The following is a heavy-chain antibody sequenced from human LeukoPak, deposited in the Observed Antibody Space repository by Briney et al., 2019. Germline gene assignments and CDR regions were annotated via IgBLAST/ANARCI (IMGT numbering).Heavy chain of an antibody. CDR1: GFTFTKHW. Sequence: PGGSLRLSCAASGFTFTKHWMTWVRQAPGKGLEWVANIKQDGSDKYYVDSVKGRFTISRDNAKNSLYLQMNSLRAEDTAVYYCARVGGYSFTYDFDSWGQGTLVTVSS. CDR3: ARVGGYSFTYDFDS. J-gene: IGHJ4*02. D-gene: IGHD5-18*01. V-gene: IGHV3-7*01. CDR2: IKQDGSDK.